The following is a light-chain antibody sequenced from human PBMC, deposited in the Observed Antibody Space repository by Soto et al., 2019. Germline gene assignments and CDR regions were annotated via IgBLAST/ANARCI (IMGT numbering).Light chain of an antibody. Sequence: DIVMTQSPDSLAVSLGERATINCESSQNVLNRANDKNYIAWYQQKPGQPPKLLIYWASTRESDVPDRFSGSGSATDFTLTISSLQAGDVAVYFCQQYFNTPLTFGGGTKVEIK. J-gene: IGKJ4*01. CDR3: QQYFNTPLT. CDR1: QNVLNRANDKNY. V-gene: IGKV4-1*01. CDR2: WAS.